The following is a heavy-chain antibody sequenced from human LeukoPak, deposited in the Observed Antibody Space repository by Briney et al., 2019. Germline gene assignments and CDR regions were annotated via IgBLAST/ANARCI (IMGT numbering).Heavy chain of an antibody. CDR3: ARHLRQTGGRYVDV. CDR2: IYPGDSDT. V-gene: IGHV5-51*01. Sequence: GESLKISCKGSGYSFTSFWIAWVRHMPGKGLEWMGIIYPGDSDTRYSPSFQGQVTISADKSISTAYLQWSSLKASDIAMYYCARHLRQTGGRYVDVWGKGITVTVSS. D-gene: IGHD7-27*01. CDR1: GYSFTSFW. J-gene: IGHJ6*03.